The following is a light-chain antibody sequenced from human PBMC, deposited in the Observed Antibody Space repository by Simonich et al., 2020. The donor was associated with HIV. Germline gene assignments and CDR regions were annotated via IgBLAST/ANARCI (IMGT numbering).Light chain of an antibody. J-gene: IGKJ3*01. CDR1: QSVSSN. Sequence: EIVMTQSPATLSVSPGERATLSCRASQSVSSNLAWYQQKPGQAPRLLIYGASTRATGIPARFSGSGSGTEFTLTISSMQSEDFAVYYCQHYNNWLFTFGPGTKVDVK. V-gene: IGKV3-15*01. CDR2: GAS. CDR3: QHYNNWLFT.